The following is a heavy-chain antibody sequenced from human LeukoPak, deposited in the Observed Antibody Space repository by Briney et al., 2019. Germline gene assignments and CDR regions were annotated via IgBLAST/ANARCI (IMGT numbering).Heavy chain of an antibody. CDR1: GFTFSTYW. Sequence: PGGSLRLSCAASGFTFSTYWMHWVRQAPGKGLVGVAQINSDGSSTSYADSVQGRFTISRDNAKNTLYLQMINLRAEDTAVYYCGSLTVVAKDHWGQGTLVTVSS. V-gene: IGHV3-74*01. J-gene: IGHJ4*02. D-gene: IGHD3-22*01. CDR3: GSLTVVAKDH. CDR2: INSDGSST.